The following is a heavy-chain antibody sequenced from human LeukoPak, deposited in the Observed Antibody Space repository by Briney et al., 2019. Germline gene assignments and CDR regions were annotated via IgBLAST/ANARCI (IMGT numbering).Heavy chain of an antibody. J-gene: IGHJ4*02. CDR3: ARNRLAAARGYFDY. D-gene: IGHD6-13*01. CDR1: GFPFSSYG. CDR2: ISNDGSHK. V-gene: IGHV3-30*05. Sequence: GGSLRLSCAASGFPFSSYGMHWVRQAPGKGLEWVVVISNDGSHKYYADSVKGRFTISRDNSKNTLYLQMNSLRAEDTAVYYCARNRLAAARGYFDYWGQGTLVTVSS.